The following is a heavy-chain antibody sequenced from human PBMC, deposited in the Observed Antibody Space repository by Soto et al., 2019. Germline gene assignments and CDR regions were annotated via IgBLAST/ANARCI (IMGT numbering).Heavy chain of an antibody. Sequence: ASGFTFSNAWMNWVRQAPGKGLEWVGRIKSKTDGGTTDYAAPVKGRFTISRDDPKNTLYLQMNSLKTEDTAVYYCTTDLWFGESFDYWGQGTLVTVSS. CDR1: GFTFSNAW. J-gene: IGHJ4*02. CDR2: IKSKTDGGTT. V-gene: IGHV3-15*07. CDR3: TTDLWFGESFDY. D-gene: IGHD3-10*01.